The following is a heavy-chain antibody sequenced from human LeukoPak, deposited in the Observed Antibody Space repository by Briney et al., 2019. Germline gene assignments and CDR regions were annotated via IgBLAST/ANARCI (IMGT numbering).Heavy chain of an antibody. CDR3: ARHVLRGSGSYCTNWFDP. J-gene: IGHJ5*02. V-gene: IGHV4-59*08. CDR2: IYYSGST. CDR1: GGSISSYY. D-gene: IGHD3-10*01. Sequence: SETLSLTCTVSGGSISSYYWSWIRQPPGKGLEGIGYIYYSGSTNYNPSLKSRVTISVDTSKNQFSLKLSSVTAADTAVYYCARHVLRGSGSYCTNWFDPWGQGTLVTVSS.